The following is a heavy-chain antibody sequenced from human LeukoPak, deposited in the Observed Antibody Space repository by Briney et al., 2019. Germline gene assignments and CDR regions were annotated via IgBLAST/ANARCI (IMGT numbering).Heavy chain of an antibody. CDR2: INTDGTTT. CDR3: AREADPRLYASSSPDY. V-gene: IGHV3-74*01. D-gene: IGHD6-6*01. CDR1: GCGFSNFW. Sequence: QPGGSLRLSCAASGCGFSNFWMHWVRQAPGKGLVWVSRINTDGTTTVYADSVKGRFTISRDNAKTTLYLQMKSLTAADTAVYFCAREADPRLYASSSPDYWGQGAPVTVSS. J-gene: IGHJ4*01.